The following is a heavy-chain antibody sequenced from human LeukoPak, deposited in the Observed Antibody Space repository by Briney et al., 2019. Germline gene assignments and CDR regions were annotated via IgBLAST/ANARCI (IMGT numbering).Heavy chain of an antibody. J-gene: IGHJ4*02. CDR2: ISGSGGTT. V-gene: IGHV3-23*01. D-gene: IGHD5-12*01. Sequence: GGSLRLSCAASGFTFSKFTMNWVRQAPGKGLEWVSVISGSGGTTYYADSVNGRFTISRDNSKNTLYLEMNSLRAEDTAVYYCAKDQTPDSGYDIDCWGQGTLVTVSS. CDR1: GFTFSKFT. CDR3: AKDQTPDSGYDIDC.